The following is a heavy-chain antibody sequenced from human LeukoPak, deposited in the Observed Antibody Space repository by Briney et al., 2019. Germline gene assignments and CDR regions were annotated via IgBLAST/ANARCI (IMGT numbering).Heavy chain of an antibody. CDR2: ISYDGSNK. V-gene: IGHV3-30*18. CDR3: AKIPGRWADFDY. D-gene: IGHD3-10*01. J-gene: IGHJ4*02. Sequence: PGGSLRLSCAAPGFTFSSYGMHWVRQAPGKGLEWVAVISYDGSNKYYADSVKGRFTISRDNSKNTLYLQMNSLRAEDTAVYYCAKIPGRWADFDYWGQGTLVTVSS. CDR1: GFTFSSYG.